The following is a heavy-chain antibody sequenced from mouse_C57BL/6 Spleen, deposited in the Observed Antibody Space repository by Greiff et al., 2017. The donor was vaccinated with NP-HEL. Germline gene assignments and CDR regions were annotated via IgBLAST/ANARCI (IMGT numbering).Heavy chain of an antibody. Sequence: VQLQQSGAELMKPGASVKLSCKATGYTFTGYWIEWVKQRPGHGLEWIGEILPGSGSTNYNEKFKGKATFTADTSSNPAYMQLSRLTTEDSAIYSCERRGYAGAWFAYWGQGTLVTVSA. CDR1: GYTFTGYW. J-gene: IGHJ3*01. CDR3: ERRGYAGAWFAY. V-gene: IGHV1-9*01. D-gene: IGHD2-10*02. CDR2: ILPGSGST.